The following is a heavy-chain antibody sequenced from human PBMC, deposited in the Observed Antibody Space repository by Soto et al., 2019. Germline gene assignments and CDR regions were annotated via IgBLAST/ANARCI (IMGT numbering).Heavy chain of an antibody. V-gene: IGHV1-69*01. CDR2: IIPIFGTA. CDR1: GGTFSSYD. CDR3: ARGVVVPAPRAYYSYGIDF. D-gene: IGHD2-2*01. J-gene: IGHJ6*02. Sequence: QVQLVQSGAEVKTPGSSVKVSCKASGGTFSSYDISWVRQAPGQGLEWMGGIIPIFGTANYAQKFQGRVTITADDSTSTAYMELSSQRSEDTAVYYCARGVVVPAPRAYYSYGIDFWGQGTTVTVSS.